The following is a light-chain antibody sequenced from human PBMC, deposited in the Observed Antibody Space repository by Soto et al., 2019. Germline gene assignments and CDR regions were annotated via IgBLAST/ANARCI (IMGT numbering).Light chain of an antibody. V-gene: IGKV1-12*01. Sequence: DIQMTQSPSSVSASVGDRVTITCRASQGISSWLAWYPQKPGKAPKLLIYAASSLQSGVPSRFSGSGSGTDFTLTISSLQPEDFATYYCQQANSFPPTFGQGTKLEIK. CDR1: QGISSW. J-gene: IGKJ2*01. CDR3: QQANSFPPT. CDR2: AAS.